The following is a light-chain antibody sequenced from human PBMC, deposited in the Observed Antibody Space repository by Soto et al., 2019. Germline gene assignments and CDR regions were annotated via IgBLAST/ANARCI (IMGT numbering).Light chain of an antibody. CDR2: LNSDGSH. V-gene: IGLV4-69*01. Sequence: QPVLTQSPSASASLGASVKLTCTLSSGHSSYAIAWHKQQPEKGPRYLMKLNSDGSHSKWDGIPDRFSGSSSGAERYLTISSLQSEDEADYYCQTWGTGIQGVFGGGTKLTVL. CDR3: QTWGTGIQGV. CDR1: SGHSSYA. J-gene: IGLJ2*01.